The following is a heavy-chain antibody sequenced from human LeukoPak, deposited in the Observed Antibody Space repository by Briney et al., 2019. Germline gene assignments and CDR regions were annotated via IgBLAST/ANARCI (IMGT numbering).Heavy chain of an antibody. V-gene: IGHV4-34*01. Sequence: SETLSLTCAVYGGSFSGYYWSWIRQPPEKGLEWIGEINHSGSTNYNPSLKSRVTISVDTSKNQFSLKLSSVTAADTAVYYCARGGCSSTSCYLPFDPWGQGTLVTVSS. D-gene: IGHD2-2*01. CDR3: ARGGCSSTSCYLPFDP. J-gene: IGHJ5*02. CDR2: INHSGST. CDR1: GGSFSGYY.